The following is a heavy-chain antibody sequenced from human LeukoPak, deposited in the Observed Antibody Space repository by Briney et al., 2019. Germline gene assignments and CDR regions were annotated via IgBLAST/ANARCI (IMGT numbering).Heavy chain of an antibody. CDR1: GGTFSSYA. CDR2: IIPIFGTA. V-gene: IGHV1-69*05. Sequence: SVKVSCKASGGTFSSYAISWVRQAPGQGLEWMGGIIPIFGTANYAQKFQGRVTITTDEPTSTAYMELSSLRSEDTAVYYCARDRGSIRYFDWLPFYYYYYMDVWGKGTTVTVSS. CDR3: ARDRGSIRYFDWLPFYYYYYMDV. D-gene: IGHD3-9*01. J-gene: IGHJ6*03.